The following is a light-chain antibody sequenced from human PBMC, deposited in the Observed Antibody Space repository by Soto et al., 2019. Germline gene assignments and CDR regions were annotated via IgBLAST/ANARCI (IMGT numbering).Light chain of an antibody. CDR3: SSYTTSDTVV. CDR2: DVN. J-gene: IGLJ2*01. Sequence: QSVLTQPASVSGSPGQSITISCTGTSSDVGAHNYVSWYQQHPGKAPKLMIYDVNNRPSGVSNRFSGSKSGNTASLTISGLQAEDEADYYCSSYTTSDTVVFGGGTKLTVL. CDR1: SSDVGAHNY. V-gene: IGLV2-14*01.